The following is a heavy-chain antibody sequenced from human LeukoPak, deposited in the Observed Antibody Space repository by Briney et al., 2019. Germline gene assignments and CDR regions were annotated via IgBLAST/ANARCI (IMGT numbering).Heavy chain of an antibody. CDR1: GFTFSSYA. D-gene: IGHD1-26*01. V-gene: IGHV3-30-3*01. CDR2: ISYDGSNK. CDR3: ARDLSGSFDY. Sequence: GGSLRLSCAASGFTFSSYAMHWVRQAPGKGLEWVAVISYDGSNKYYADSVKGRFTISRDNSKNTLYLQMSSLRAEDTAVYYCARDLSGSFDYWGQGTLVTVSS. J-gene: IGHJ4*02.